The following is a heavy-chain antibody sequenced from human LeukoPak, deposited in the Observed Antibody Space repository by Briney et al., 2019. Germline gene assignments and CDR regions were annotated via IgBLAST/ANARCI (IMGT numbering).Heavy chain of an antibody. CDR3: AREGVLRYFDWLLHGNDY. J-gene: IGHJ4*02. Sequence: GGSLRLSCAASGFTFSSYWMSWVRQAPGKGLEWVANIKQDGSEKYYVDSVKGRFTISRDNAKNSLYLQMNSLRAEDTAVYYCAREGVLRYFDWLLHGNDYWGQGTLVTVS. CDR1: GFTFSSYW. CDR2: IKQDGSEK. D-gene: IGHD3-9*01. V-gene: IGHV3-7*01.